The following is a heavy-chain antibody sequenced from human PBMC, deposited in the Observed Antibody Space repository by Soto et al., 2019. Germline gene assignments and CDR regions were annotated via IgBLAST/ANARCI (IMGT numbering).Heavy chain of an antibody. D-gene: IGHD6-13*01. CDR1: GGAISSGRYY. J-gene: IGHJ4*02. Sequence: TLSLTCTVSGGAISSGRYYWSWIRQHPGKGLEWIGYIYYSGSTYYNPSLKSRVTISVDTSKNHFSLKLSSVTAADTAVHYCARSPQQLAPLFVYWGQGTLVTVSS. CDR3: ARSPQQLAPLFVY. V-gene: IGHV4-31*03. CDR2: IYYSGST.